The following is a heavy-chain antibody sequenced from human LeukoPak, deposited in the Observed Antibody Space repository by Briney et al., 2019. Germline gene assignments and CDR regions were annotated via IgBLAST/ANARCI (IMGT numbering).Heavy chain of an antibody. CDR3: ARGPPLAYYGTGGYYFFDY. Sequence: PSETLSFTCSAYGGAFGGYFWSWIRQPPGEGLEWIGEVNHSGSTNYKPSLKGRVTISVDTSTTQFSLNLRSVTAADTAVYYCARGPPLAYYGTGGYYFFDYWGQGILVTVSP. V-gene: IGHV4-34*01. CDR2: VNHSGST. D-gene: IGHD3-22*01. J-gene: IGHJ4*02. CDR1: GGAFGGYF.